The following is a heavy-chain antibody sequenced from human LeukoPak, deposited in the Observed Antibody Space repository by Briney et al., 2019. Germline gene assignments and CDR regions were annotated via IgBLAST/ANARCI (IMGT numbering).Heavy chain of an antibody. CDR3: VRPGESSWWVYFNY. V-gene: IGHV4-4*09. CDR1: GGSISTFYY. J-gene: IGHJ4*02. Sequence: SETLSLTCTVSGGSISTFYYWTWIRQPPGKVLEWIGNIHSTGSTSYNPSLKSRVTMSVDTPKNQFSLRLTSVTAADTAVYYCVRPGESSWWVYFNYWGQGSVVTVSS. CDR2: IHSTGST. D-gene: IGHD3-22*01.